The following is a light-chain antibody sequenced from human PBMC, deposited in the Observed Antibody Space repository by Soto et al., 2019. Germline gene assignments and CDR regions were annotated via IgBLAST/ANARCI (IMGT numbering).Light chain of an antibody. CDR3: SSYTSSTTQV. V-gene: IGLV2-14*01. Sequence: SALTQPASVSGSPGQSITISCAGTSSDVGAYNYVSWYQQHPGKAPKLVIYEVSNRPSGVSNRFSGSKSGNTASLTISGLQAEDEADYYCSSYTSSTTQVFGGGTKLTVL. CDR1: SSDVGAYNY. CDR2: EVS. J-gene: IGLJ3*02.